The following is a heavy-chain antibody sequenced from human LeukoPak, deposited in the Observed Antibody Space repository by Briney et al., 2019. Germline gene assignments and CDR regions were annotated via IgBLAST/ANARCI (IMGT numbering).Heavy chain of an antibody. Sequence: GGSLRLSCAASGFTFSSYWMHWVRQGPGKGLVWVSRINTDGSSTNYADSVKGRFTISRGNAKNTLYLQMNSLRAEDTAVYYCARGLQGIVYWGQGILVTVSS. J-gene: IGHJ4*02. D-gene: IGHD4-11*01. CDR2: INTDGSST. CDR1: GFTFSSYW. CDR3: ARGLQGIVY. V-gene: IGHV3-74*01.